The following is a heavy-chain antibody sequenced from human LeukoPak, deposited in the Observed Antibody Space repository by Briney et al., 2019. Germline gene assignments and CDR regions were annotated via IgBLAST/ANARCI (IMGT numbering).Heavy chain of an antibody. D-gene: IGHD3-3*01. Sequence: ASVKVSCKASGGTFSSYAISWVRQPPGQGLEWMGRIIPIFGIANYAQKFQGRVTITADKSTSTAYMELSSLRSEDTAVYYCARVGRGSKRGYDFWSGYPNWFDPWGQGTLVTVSS. CDR3: ARVGRGSKRGYDFWSGYPNWFDP. CDR1: GGTFSSYA. J-gene: IGHJ5*02. CDR2: IIPIFGIA. V-gene: IGHV1-69*04.